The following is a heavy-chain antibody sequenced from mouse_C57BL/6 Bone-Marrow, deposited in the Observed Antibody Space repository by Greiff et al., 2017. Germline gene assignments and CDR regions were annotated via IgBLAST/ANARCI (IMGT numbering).Heavy chain of an antibody. V-gene: IGHV5-9*01. CDR2: ISGGGGNT. J-gene: IGHJ1*03. Sequence: EVKLMESGGGLVKPGGSLKLSCAASGFTFSSYTMSWVRQTPEKRLQWVAAISGGGGNTYYPDSVKGRFTLSRDNAKNILYLQMSSLRSEDTALYYCSRQVTTVLATKYFEVWGTGTTVTVSS. CDR3: SRQVTTVLATKYFEV. CDR1: GFTFSSYT. D-gene: IGHD1-1*01.